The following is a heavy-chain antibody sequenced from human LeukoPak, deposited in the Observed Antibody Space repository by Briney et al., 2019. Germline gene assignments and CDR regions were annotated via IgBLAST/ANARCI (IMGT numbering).Heavy chain of an antibody. Sequence: GESLRLSCAASGFTFSSYGMHWVRQAPGKGLEWVAFIRYDGSNKYYADSVKGRFTISRDNSKNTLYLQMNSLRAEDTAVYYCAKDPDSSGWYGFDYWGQGTLVTVSS. CDR1: GFTFSSYG. V-gene: IGHV3-30*02. D-gene: IGHD6-19*01. J-gene: IGHJ4*02. CDR3: AKDPDSSGWYGFDY. CDR2: IRYDGSNK.